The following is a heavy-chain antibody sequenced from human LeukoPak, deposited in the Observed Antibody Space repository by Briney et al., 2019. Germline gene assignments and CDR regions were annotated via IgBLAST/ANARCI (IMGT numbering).Heavy chain of an antibody. CDR3: TTGPVIAVARITTDY. CDR1: GSTFSNAW. Sequence: GGSLRLSCAASGSTFSNAWMSWVRQAPGKGLEWVGRIKSKTDGGTTDYAAPVKGRFTISRDDSKNTLYLQMNSLKTEDTAVYYCTTGPVIAVARITTDYWGQGTLVTVSS. V-gene: IGHV3-15*01. D-gene: IGHD6-19*01. J-gene: IGHJ4*02. CDR2: IKSKTDGGTT.